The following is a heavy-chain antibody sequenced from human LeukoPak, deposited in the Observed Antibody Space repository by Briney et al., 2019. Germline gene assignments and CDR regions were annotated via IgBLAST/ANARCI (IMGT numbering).Heavy chain of an antibody. CDR1: GYTFTSYG. CDR3: ARDSRSGSYYSGDNY. Sequence: ASVKVSCKASGYTFTSYGISWVRQAPGQGLEWMGWVSAYNGNTNYAQKLQGRVTMTTDTSTSTAYMELRSLRSDDTAVYYCARDSRSGSYYSGDNYWGQGTLVTVSS. D-gene: IGHD1-26*01. J-gene: IGHJ4*02. V-gene: IGHV1-18*01. CDR2: VSAYNGNT.